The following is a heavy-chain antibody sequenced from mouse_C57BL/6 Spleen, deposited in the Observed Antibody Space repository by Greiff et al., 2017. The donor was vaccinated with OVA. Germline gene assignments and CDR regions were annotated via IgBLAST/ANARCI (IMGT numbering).Heavy chain of an antibody. J-gene: IGHJ2*01. CDR3: ARGSGYSGDY. CDR1: GYTFTSYW. Sequence: QVQLQQPGAELVRPGSSVKLSCKASGYTFTSYWMHWVKQRPIQGLEWIGNIDPSDSEPHYNQKFKDKATLTVDKSSSTAYMQLSSLTSEDSAVYYCARGSGYSGDYWGQGTTLTVSS. D-gene: IGHD3-2*02. CDR2: IDPSDSEP. V-gene: IGHV1-52*01.